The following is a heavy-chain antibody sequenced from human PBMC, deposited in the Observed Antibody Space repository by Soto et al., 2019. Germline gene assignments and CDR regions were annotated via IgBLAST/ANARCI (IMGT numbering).Heavy chain of an antibody. CDR3: AKDVSLSPPGGGGAIFGVVTPTRWFDP. Sequence: GGSPRLSCAASGFTFSSYAMSWVRQAPGKGLEWVSAISGSGGSTYYADSVKGRFTISRDNSKNTLYLQMNSLRAEDTAVYYCAKDVSLSPPGGGGAIFGVVTPTRWFDPWGQGTLVTVSS. CDR1: GFTFSSYA. V-gene: IGHV3-23*01. D-gene: IGHD3-3*01. CDR2: ISGSGGST. J-gene: IGHJ5*02.